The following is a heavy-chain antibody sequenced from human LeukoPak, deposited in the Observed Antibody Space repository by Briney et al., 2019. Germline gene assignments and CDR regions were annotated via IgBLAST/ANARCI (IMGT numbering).Heavy chain of an antibody. D-gene: IGHD2-8*02. V-gene: IGHV3-23*01. CDR3: AKGTLGSCSGVTCYEFDC. Sequence: GGTLRLSCAASGFTLSTYAMSSVRQTPGKGLEWVAATSSSDAGTYYADSVKGRITISRDNSKNTVYLQMNSLRAEDTALYYCAKGTLGSCSGVTCYEFDCWGQGTLVTVSS. CDR2: TSSSDAGT. CDR1: GFTLSTYA. J-gene: IGHJ4*02.